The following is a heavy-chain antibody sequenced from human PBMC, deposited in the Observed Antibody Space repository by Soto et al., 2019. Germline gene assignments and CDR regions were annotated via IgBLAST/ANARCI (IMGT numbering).Heavy chain of an antibody. J-gene: IGHJ5*02. D-gene: IGHD2-2*03. CDR2: FSTFKGNT. CDR1: GYSVTSYG. V-gene: IGHV1-18*04. Sequence: ASGKVCCKAAGYSVTSYGISWVRQAPGQGLWWMGWFSTFKGNTNSAQKLQGRVTMNTDTSTSTDYMDLRSLRSDDTAVYYCARDFGYCSSTSCPRWFAPWGQGPLVTVSS. CDR3: ARDFGYCSSTSCPRWFAP.